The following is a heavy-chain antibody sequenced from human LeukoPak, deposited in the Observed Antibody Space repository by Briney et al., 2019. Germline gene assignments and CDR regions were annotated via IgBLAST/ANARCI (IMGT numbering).Heavy chain of an antibody. J-gene: IGHJ4*02. CDR2: IIPILGIA. Sequence: SVKVSCKASGGTFSSYAISWVRQAPGQGLEWMGRIIPILGIANYAQKFQGRVTTTADKSTSTAYMELSSLRSEDTAVYYCARAGIYSGYVLDYWGQGTLVTVSS. CDR3: ARAGIYSGYVLDY. CDR1: GGTFSSYA. D-gene: IGHD5-12*01. V-gene: IGHV1-69*04.